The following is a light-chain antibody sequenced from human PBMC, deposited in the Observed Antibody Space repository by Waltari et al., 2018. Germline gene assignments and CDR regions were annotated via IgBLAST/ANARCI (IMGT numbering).Light chain of an antibody. V-gene: IGKV3-20*01. CDR2: GAS. J-gene: IGKJ5*01. Sequence: EILLTQSPGPLSLSPGARPTPSCRASQNVGKNYLGWYQQRPGQPPRLLIFGASNRATGIPDRFSGSGSGTDFTLTISRLESEDFAVYFCQQYASPPITFGQGTRLE. CDR1: QNVGKNY. CDR3: QQYASPPIT.